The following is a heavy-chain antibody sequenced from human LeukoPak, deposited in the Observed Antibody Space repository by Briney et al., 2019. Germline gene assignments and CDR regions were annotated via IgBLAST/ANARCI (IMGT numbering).Heavy chain of an antibody. D-gene: IGHD3-9*01. CDR3: ARERGSGATDILTGYYNDAFDI. CDR1: GFTFSSYS. J-gene: IGHJ3*02. Sequence: GGSLRLSCAASGFTFSSYSMNWVRQAPGKGLEWVSSISSSSSYIYYADSVKGRFTISRDNAKSSLYLQMNSLRAEDTAVYYCARERGSGATDILTGYYNDAFDIWGQGTMVTVSS. V-gene: IGHV3-21*01. CDR2: ISSSSSYI.